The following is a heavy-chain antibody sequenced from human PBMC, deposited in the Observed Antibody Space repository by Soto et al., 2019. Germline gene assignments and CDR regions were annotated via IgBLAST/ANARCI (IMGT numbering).Heavy chain of an antibody. CDR3: ARVPSEDYYDCSGLGFFRH. J-gene: IGHJ1*01. V-gene: IGHV1-69*01. CDR2: IIPTFGTV. Sequence: QVQLVQSGAEVKKPGSSVKVSCKASGGTFSNYAISWLRQATGQGLAWMGGIIPTFGTVHYAQKFQGRVTITADEFTNTAYMELSSLRSEDTAVYYCARVPSEDYYDCSGLGFFRHWGLGTMVTVSS. CDR1: GGTFSNYA. D-gene: IGHD3-22*01.